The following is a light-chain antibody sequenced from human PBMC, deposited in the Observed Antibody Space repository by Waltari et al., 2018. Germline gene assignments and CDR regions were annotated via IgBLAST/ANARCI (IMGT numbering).Light chain of an antibody. CDR3: SSYTASRALEVL. Sequence: QSALTQPASVSGSPGQSITLSCPGTNSDVGDFDFVPCYQHHPGEAPKLLIYDVSNRPSGVPHRFSGSKSGNTASLTISGLQAEDEADYYCSSYTASRALEVLFGGGTKLTVL. J-gene: IGLJ2*01. CDR1: NSDVGDFDF. CDR2: DVS. V-gene: IGLV2-14*03.